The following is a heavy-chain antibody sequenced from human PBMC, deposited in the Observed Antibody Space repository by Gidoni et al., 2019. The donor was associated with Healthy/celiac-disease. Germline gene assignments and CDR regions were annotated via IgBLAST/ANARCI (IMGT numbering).Heavy chain of an antibody. CDR2: IKQDRSEK. V-gene: IGHV3-7*01. J-gene: IGHJ4*02. Sequence: EVQLVESGGGLVQPGGSLRLSCAASGFTFSSYWMTWVRQAPGKGLEWVANIKQDRSEKYYVDSVKGRFTISRDNAKNSLYLQMNSLRAEDTAVYYCAREKRGITIFGVVISFDYWGQGTLVTVSS. CDR3: AREKRGITIFGVVISFDY. CDR1: GFTFSSYW. D-gene: IGHD3-3*01.